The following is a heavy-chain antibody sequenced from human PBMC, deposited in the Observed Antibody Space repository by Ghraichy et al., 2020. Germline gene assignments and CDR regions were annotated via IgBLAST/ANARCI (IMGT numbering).Heavy chain of an antibody. Sequence: GSLRLSCAASGFTFSSYSMNWVRQAPGKGLEWVSSISSSSSYIYYADSVKGRFTISRDNAKNSLYLQMNSLRAEDTAVYYFARAVSSGYYYGYYYGMDVWGQGTTVTVSS. V-gene: IGHV3-21*01. CDR3: ARAVSSGYYYGYYYGMDV. D-gene: IGHD3-22*01. CDR1: GFTFSSYS. J-gene: IGHJ6*02. CDR2: ISSSSSYI.